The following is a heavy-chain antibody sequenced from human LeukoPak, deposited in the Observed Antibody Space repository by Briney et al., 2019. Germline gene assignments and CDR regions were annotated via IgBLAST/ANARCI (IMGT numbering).Heavy chain of an antibody. J-gene: IGHJ4*02. CDR3: ARDSVILSLFDY. D-gene: IGHD3-10*01. V-gene: IGHV3-11*04. Sequence: GGSLRLSCAASGFTVSSNYMSWIRQAPGKGLEWVSYISISGYTTYYADSVKGRFTISRDNAKNSLYLQMNSLRAEDTAVYYCARDSVILSLFDYWGQGTLVTVSS. CDR1: GFTVSSNY. CDR2: ISISGYTT.